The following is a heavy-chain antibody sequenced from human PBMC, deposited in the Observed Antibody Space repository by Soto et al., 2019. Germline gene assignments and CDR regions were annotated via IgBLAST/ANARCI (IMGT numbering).Heavy chain of an antibody. Sequence: PSETLSLTCTVSGGSISSYYWSWIRQPPGKGLEWIGYIYYSGSTNYNPSLKSRVTISVDTSKNQFSLKLSSVTAADTAVYYCAREADGVLVPAALEALDAFDIWGQGKMVTVSS. D-gene: IGHD2-2*01. CDR2: IYYSGST. V-gene: IGHV4-59*01. J-gene: IGHJ3*02. CDR1: GGSISSYY. CDR3: AREADGVLVPAALEALDAFDI.